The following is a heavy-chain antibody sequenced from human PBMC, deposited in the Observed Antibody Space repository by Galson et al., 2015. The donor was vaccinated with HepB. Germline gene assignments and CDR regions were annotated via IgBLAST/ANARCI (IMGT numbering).Heavy chain of an antibody. D-gene: IGHD2-2*01. V-gene: IGHV3-15*01. Sequence: SLRLSCAASGFTFGDYAMSWFRQAPGKGLEWVGRIKSRTDGGTTDYAAPVRGRFTISRDDSKNTLCLQMNSLKTEDTAVYYCTTDASCSSASCYVGWFDPWGQGTLVTVSS. CDR1: GFTFGDYA. CDR3: TTDASCSSASCYVGWFDP. CDR2: IKSRTDGGTT. J-gene: IGHJ5*02.